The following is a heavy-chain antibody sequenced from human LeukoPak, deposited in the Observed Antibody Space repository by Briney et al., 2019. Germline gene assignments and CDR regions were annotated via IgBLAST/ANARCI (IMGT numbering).Heavy chain of an antibody. Sequence: SETLSLTCTVSGGSISSSSHYWGWIRQPPGKGPEWIGSLYYSGSTCYNPSLKSRVTISVDTSKNQFSLKLSSVTATDTAVYYCARHDCTTTSCLYFYGMDVWGQGTTVTVSS. J-gene: IGHJ6*02. CDR1: GGSISSSSHY. D-gene: IGHD2-2*01. V-gene: IGHV4-39*01. CDR3: ARHDCTTTSCLYFYGMDV. CDR2: LYYSGST.